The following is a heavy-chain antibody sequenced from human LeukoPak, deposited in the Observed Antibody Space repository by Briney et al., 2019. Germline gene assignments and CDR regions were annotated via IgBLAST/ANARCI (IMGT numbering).Heavy chain of an antibody. Sequence: GGSLRLSCAASGFTFSSYSMHWVRQAPGKGLEWVAVIWYDGSNKYHADSVKSRFTISRDNSKNTLYLQMNSLRAEDTAVYYCARENSGYDFALDYWGQGTLVTVPS. J-gene: IGHJ4*02. CDR3: ARENSGYDFALDY. V-gene: IGHV3-33*01. CDR2: IWYDGSNK. D-gene: IGHD5-12*01. CDR1: GFTFSSYS.